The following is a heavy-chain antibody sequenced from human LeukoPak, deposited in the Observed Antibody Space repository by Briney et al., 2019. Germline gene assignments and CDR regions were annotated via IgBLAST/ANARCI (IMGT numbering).Heavy chain of an antibody. D-gene: IGHD3-22*01. J-gene: IGHJ5*02. CDR3: ARDPGSGPKSDSSGSKGYNWFDP. V-gene: IGHV1-69*13. CDR1: GGTFSSYA. CDR2: IIPIFGTA. Sequence: SVKVSCKASGGTFSSYAISWVRQAPGQGLEWMGGIIPIFGTANYAQKFQGGVTITADESTSTAYMELSSLRSEDTAVYYCARDPGSGPKSDSSGSKGYNWFDPWGQGTLVTVSS.